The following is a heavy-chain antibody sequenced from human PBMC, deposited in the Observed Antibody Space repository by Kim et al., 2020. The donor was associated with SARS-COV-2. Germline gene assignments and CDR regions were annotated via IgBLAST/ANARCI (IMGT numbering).Heavy chain of an antibody. J-gene: IGHJ4*02. Sequence: SVKGRFTISRDNARNSLYLQMNSLRAEDTAVYYCARVMGSSGYRGRTPTDYWGQGTLVTVSS. V-gene: IGHV3-11*05. D-gene: IGHD6-13*01. CDR3: ARVMGSSGYRGRTPTDY.